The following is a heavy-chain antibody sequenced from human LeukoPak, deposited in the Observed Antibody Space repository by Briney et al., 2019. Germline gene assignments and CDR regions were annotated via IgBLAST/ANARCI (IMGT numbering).Heavy chain of an antibody. Sequence: SETLSLTCTVSGVSISSSNSYWGWIRQPPGKGLEWIGSIYYTGNTYYNASLKSRVTISIDTSKNQFSLKLSSVTAADTAVYYCAREAEGGGYFDLWGRGTLVTVSS. CDR3: AREAEGGGYFDL. CDR2: IYYTGNT. J-gene: IGHJ2*01. D-gene: IGHD3-16*01. V-gene: IGHV4-39*07. CDR1: GVSISSSNSY.